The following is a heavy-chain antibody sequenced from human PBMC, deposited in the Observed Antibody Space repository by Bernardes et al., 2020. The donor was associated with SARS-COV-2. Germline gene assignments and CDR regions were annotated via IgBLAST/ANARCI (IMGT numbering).Heavy chain of an antibody. J-gene: IGHJ6*02. D-gene: IGHD3-22*01. CDR3: AREVPKYRDSSGYAHYYYAMDV. Sequence: GRPLRPSCAVSGFTFSSYSMNWVRQAPGKGLEWVSSISSSSSYIYYPDSVKGQFTISRDDSWESLYLQMNSLKTEDTAVYYCAREVPKYRDSSGYAHYYYAMDVWGQGTTVTVSS. CDR1: GFTFSSYS. CDR2: ISSSSSYI. V-gene: IGHV3-21*04.